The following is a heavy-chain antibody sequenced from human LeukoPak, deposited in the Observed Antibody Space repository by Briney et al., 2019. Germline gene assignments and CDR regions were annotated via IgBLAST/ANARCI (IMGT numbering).Heavy chain of an antibody. D-gene: IGHD3-10*01. CDR1: GVSISSYY. CDR3: ARPIVRGINDALDI. Sequence: PSETLSLTCTVSGVSISSYYRSWVRQPPGKGLEWLGYVYYSGSTDYNPSLKSRVTISLDTSKNQFALKLSSGTAADTAVYYCARPIVRGINDALDIWGQGTMVTVSS. J-gene: IGHJ3*02. CDR2: VYYSGST. V-gene: IGHV4-59*08.